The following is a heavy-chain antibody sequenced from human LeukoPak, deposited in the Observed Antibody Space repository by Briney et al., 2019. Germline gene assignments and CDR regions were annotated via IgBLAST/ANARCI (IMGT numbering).Heavy chain of an antibody. CDR2: ISSSGSTI. Sequence: PGGSLRLSCAASGFTFSSYEMNWVRQAPGKGLEWVSYISSSGSTIYYADSVKGRFTISRDNAKNSLYLQMNSLTAEDTAVYYCARESAAGSDYWGQGTLVTVSS. D-gene: IGHD6-13*01. CDR1: GFTFSSYE. V-gene: IGHV3-48*03. CDR3: ARESAAGSDY. J-gene: IGHJ4*02.